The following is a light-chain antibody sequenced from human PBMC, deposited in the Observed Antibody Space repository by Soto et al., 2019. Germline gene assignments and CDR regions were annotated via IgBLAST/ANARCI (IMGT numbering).Light chain of an antibody. J-gene: IGKJ4*01. CDR3: QQYGGFPLT. Sequence: ENVLTQSPGTLSLSPGERATLSCRASQSVSTSYLAWYQQKGGQAPRLLISGTSTRATGIPDRFSGSGSGKDFTLTISRLEPEDCAVYYCQQYGGFPLTFGGGTKVEI. V-gene: IGKV3-20*01. CDR2: GTS. CDR1: QSVSTSY.